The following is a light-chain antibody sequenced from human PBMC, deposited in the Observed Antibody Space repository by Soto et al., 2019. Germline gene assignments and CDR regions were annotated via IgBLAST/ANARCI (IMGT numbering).Light chain of an antibody. J-gene: IGKJ1*01. V-gene: IGKV3-20*01. CDR3: QQCARSPLT. Sequence: EIVLTQSPGTLSLSPGERATLSCRASQSVTNDYLAWYQQKPGQAPRLLIYDASSRATGIPDRFSGSGSGTDFTPPISRLEPEDFAVYYCQQCARSPLTFGQGTKVEIK. CDR2: DAS. CDR1: QSVTNDY.